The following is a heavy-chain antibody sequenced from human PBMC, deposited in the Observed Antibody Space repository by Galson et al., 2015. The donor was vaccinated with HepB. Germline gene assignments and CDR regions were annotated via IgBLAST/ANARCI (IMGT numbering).Heavy chain of an antibody. CDR1: GFTFSSYA. V-gene: IGHV3-30-3*01. D-gene: IGHD1-1*01. J-gene: IGHJ6*02. Sequence: SLRLSCAASGFTFSSYAMHWVRQAPGKGLEWVAVISYDGSNKYYADSVKGRFTISRDNSKNTLYLQMNSLRAEDTAVYYCARELERRVNYYYYGMDVWGQGTTVTVSS. CDR3: ARELERRVNYYYYGMDV. CDR2: ISYDGSNK.